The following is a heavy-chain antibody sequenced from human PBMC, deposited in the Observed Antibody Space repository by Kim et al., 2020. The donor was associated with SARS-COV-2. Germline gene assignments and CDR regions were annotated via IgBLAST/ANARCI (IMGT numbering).Heavy chain of an antibody. J-gene: IGHJ4*02. V-gene: IGHV4-4*02. D-gene: IGHD2-8*01. Sequence: YNPSLKSRVTISVDKSKNQFSLKLSSVTAADTAVYYCASLYCTNGVCYDYWGQGTLVTVSS. CDR3: ASLYCTNGVCYDY.